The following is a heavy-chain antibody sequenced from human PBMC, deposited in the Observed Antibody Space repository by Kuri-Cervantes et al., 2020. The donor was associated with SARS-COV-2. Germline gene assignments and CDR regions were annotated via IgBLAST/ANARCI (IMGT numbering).Heavy chain of an antibody. J-gene: IGHJ6*02. CDR3: ARDSSRITIFGVVTRYGMDV. CDR1: GFTFSSYE. CDR2: ISSSGSTI. Sequence: GESLKISCAASGFTFSSYEMNWVRQAPGKGLEWVSYISSSGSTIYYADSVKGRFTISRDNAKNSLYLQMNSLRAEDTAVHYCARDSSRITIFGVVTRYGMDVWGQGTTVTVSS. D-gene: IGHD3-3*01. V-gene: IGHV3-48*03.